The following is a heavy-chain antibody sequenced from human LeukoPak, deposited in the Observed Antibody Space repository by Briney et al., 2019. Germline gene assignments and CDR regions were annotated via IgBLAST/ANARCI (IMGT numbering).Heavy chain of an antibody. D-gene: IGHD6-19*01. V-gene: IGHV3-33*06. CDR3: AKGVRSSGWYGFDY. J-gene: IGHJ4*02. CDR1: GFTFSSYG. CDR2: IWYDGSNK. Sequence: GGSLRLSCAASGFTFSSYGMHWVRQAPGKGLEWVAVIWYDGSNKYYADSVKGRFTISRDNSKNTLYLQMNSLRAEDTAVYYCAKGVRSSGWYGFDYWGQGTLVTVSS.